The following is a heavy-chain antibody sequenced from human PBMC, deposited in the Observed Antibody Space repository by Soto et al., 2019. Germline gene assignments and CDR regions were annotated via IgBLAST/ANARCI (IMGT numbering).Heavy chain of an antibody. D-gene: IGHD2-2*01. V-gene: IGHV4-59*01. CDR3: AGGSSLCWECFHH. J-gene: IGHJ1*01. CDR2: VYNSGST. CDR1: GGSISSYY. Sequence: SETLSLTCNVFGGSISSYYWSWIRQPPGKGLEYIGHVYNSGSTIHSPSLKSRATISVDTSKNQFSLKLTSVAAADTAVYYCAGGSSLCWECFHHWGQGILVTVSS.